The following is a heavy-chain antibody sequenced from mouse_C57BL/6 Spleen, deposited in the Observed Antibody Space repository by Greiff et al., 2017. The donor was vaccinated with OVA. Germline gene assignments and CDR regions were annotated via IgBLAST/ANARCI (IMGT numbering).Heavy chain of an antibody. D-gene: IGHD2-4*01. V-gene: IGHV3-6*01. CDR2: ISYDGSN. Sequence: EVKLQESGPGLVKPSQSLSLTCSVTGYSITSGYYWNWIRQFPGNKLEWMGYISYDGSNNYNPSLKNRIPITRDTSKNQFFLKLNSVTTEATATYYFAKDDYDWYFDVWGTGTTVTVSS. CDR1: GYSITSGYY. CDR3: AKDDYDWYFDV. J-gene: IGHJ1*03.